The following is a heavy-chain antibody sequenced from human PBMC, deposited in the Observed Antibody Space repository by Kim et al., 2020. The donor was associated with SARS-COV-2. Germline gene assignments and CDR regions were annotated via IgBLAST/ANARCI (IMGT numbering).Heavy chain of an antibody. V-gene: IGHV3-30-3*01. D-gene: IGHD2-15*01. CDR1: GFTFSSYA. CDR2: ISYDGSNK. J-gene: IGHJ6*02. CDR3: ARDKRGRLPTYGMDV. Sequence: GGSLRLSCAASGFTFSSYAMHWVRQAPGKGLEWVAVISYDGSNKYYADSVKGRFTISRDNSKNTLYLQMNSLRAEDTAVYYCARDKRGRLPTYGMDVWGQGTTVTVSS.